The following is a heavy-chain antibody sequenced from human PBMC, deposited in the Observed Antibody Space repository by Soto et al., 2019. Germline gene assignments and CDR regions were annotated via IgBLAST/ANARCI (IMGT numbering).Heavy chain of an antibody. CDR1: GVSISSGAYY. J-gene: IGHJ6*02. CDR2: IYYSGTP. CDR3: ARDEGYYAMDV. Sequence: KPSATLSLTCTVSGVSISSGAYYWIWIRQHPGKGLEWIGYIYYSGTPYYNPSLESRVIISLDTSKNQFSLKLSSVTAADTAVYYCARDEGYYAMDVSGQGTTVTVSS. V-gene: IGHV4-31*03.